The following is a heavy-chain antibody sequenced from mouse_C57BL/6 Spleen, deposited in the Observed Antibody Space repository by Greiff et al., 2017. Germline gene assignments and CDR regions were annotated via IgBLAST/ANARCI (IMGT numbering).Heavy chain of an antibody. CDR1: GFTFSDYY. D-gene: IGHD4-1*01. J-gene: IGHJ2*01. CDR3: ARLITGNYFDY. V-gene: IGHV5-12*01. Sequence: EVQVVESGGGLVQPGGSLKLSCAASGFTFSDYYMYWVRQTPEKRLEWVAYISNGGGSTYYPDTVKGRFTISRDNAKNTLYLQMSRLKSEDTAMYYCARLITGNYFDYWGQGTTLTVSS. CDR2: ISNGGGST.